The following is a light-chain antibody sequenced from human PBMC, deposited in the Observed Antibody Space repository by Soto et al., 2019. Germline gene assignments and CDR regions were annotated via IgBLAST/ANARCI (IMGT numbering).Light chain of an antibody. CDR2: SNN. CDR3: AAWDDSLNGPV. J-gene: IGLJ2*01. Sequence: QSVLTQPPSASGTPGQRVTISCSGSSSNIGSNTVNWYQQLPGTAPKLLIYSNNQRPSGVPDRFAGSKSRTSASLAISGLPSEDEADYYCAAWDDSLNGPVFGGGTKLTVL. CDR1: SSNIGSNT. V-gene: IGLV1-44*01.